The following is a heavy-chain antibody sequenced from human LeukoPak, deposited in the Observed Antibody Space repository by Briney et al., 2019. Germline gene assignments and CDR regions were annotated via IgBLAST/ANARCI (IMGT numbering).Heavy chain of an antibody. CDR1: GYTFTSYG. J-gene: IGHJ5*02. CDR3: ARSCETSCYRGDWFDP. CDR2: ISAYNGNT. D-gene: IGHD2-2*02. V-gene: IGHV1-18*01. Sequence: ASVKVSCKASGYTFTSYGISWVRQAPGQGLEWMGWISAYNGNTNYAQKLQGRVTMTTDTSTSTAYMELRSLRSDDTAVYYCARSCETSCYRGDWFDPWGQGTLVTVSS.